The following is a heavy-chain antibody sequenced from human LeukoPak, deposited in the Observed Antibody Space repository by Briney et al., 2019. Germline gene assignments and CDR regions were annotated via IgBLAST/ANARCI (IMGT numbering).Heavy chain of an antibody. CDR1: GYTFTSYG. D-gene: IGHD3-9*01. CDR2: ISAYNGNT. CDR3: ARGYYDILTGYPTFDY. Sequence: ASVKVSCKASGYTFTSYGISWVRQAPGQGLERMGWISAYNGNTNYAQKLQGRVTMTTDTSTSTAYMELRSLRSDDTAVYYCARGYYDILTGYPTFDYWGQGTLVTVSS. J-gene: IGHJ4*02. V-gene: IGHV1-18*01.